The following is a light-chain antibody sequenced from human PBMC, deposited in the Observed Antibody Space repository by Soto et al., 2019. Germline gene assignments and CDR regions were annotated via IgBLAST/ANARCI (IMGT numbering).Light chain of an antibody. Sequence: DIQLTQSPSFLSASVGDRVTITCRASQGISSYLAWYQQKPGKAPKVLICSASTLQSGVPSRFSGSGSGTEFTLTISSLQPEDFATYYCQHLNNYPYTFGQGTKLEIK. J-gene: IGKJ2*01. CDR3: QHLNNYPYT. CDR2: SAS. CDR1: QGISSY. V-gene: IGKV1-9*01.